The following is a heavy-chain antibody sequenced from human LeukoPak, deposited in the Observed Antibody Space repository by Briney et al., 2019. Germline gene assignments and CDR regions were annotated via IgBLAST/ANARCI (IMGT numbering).Heavy chain of an antibody. D-gene: IGHD3-22*01. CDR2: INPNSGGT. V-gene: IGHV1-2*02. J-gene: IGHJ4*02. Sequence: ASVKVSCKASGYTFTSYGISWVRQAPGQGLEWMGWINPNSGGTNYAQKFQGRVTMTRDTSISTAYMELSRLRSDDTAVYYCARQTPYYYDSSGYYEDYWGQGTLVTVSS. CDR3: ARQTPYYYDSSGYYEDY. CDR1: GYTFTSYG.